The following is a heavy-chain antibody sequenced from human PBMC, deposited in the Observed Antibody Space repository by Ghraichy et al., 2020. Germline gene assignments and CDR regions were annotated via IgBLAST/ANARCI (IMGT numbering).Heavy chain of an antibody. J-gene: IGHJ4*02. CDR1: GFTFSSYG. V-gene: IGHV3-30*02. CDR2: IRYDGSNK. Sequence: GGSLRLSCAASGFTFSSYGMHWVRQAPGKGLEWVAFIRYDGSNKYYADSVKGRFTISRDNSKNTLYLQMNSLRAKDTAVYYCAKGSEDYGDYWDYWGQGTLVTISS. CDR3: AKGSEDYGDYWDY. D-gene: IGHD4-17*01.